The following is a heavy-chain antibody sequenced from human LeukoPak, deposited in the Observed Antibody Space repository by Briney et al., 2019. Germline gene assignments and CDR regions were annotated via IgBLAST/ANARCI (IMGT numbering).Heavy chain of an antibody. CDR2: INHDGNEK. CDR3: ARLLAYGSGGEAFDY. J-gene: IGHJ4*02. D-gene: IGHD3-10*01. CDR1: GFTFSRYW. Sequence: GGSLRLSCAASGFTFSRYWMTWVRQAPGKGLEWVANINHDGNEKYYLDSVRGRFTISRDNAKNSLYLQMNSLRAEDTSVYYCARLLAYGSGGEAFDYWGQGTLVTVSS. V-gene: IGHV3-7*01.